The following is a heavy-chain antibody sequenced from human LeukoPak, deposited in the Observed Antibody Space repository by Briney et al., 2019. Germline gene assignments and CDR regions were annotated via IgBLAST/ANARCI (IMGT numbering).Heavy chain of an antibody. J-gene: IGHJ4*02. CDR1: GGSISSSSYY. V-gene: IGHV4-39*07. D-gene: IGHD3-22*01. CDR3: ARDVGSYYDSSGYYYFDY. CDR2: IYYSGST. Sequence: SETLSLTCTVSGGSISSSSYYWGWIRQPPGKGLEWIGSIYYSGSTYYNPSLKSRVTISVDTSKNQFSLRLSSVTAADTAVYYCARDVGSYYDSSGYYYFDYWGQGTLVTVSS.